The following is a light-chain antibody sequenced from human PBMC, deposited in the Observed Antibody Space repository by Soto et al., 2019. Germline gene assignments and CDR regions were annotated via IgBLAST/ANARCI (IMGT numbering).Light chain of an antibody. CDR3: QHTLKWPPT. CDR2: DTS. CDR1: QSLSSSY. V-gene: IGKV3-15*01. J-gene: IGKJ1*01. Sequence: EIVLTQSPGTLSLSPGERATLSCRASQSLSSSYLAWYQHRPGQAPRLLIYDTSARAAGIPARFSGSGSATEFTLTISSLQSEDFALYYCQHTLKWPPTFGQGTKVDIK.